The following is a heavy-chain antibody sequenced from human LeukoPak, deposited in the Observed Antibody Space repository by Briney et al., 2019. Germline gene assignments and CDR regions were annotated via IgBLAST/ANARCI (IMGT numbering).Heavy chain of an antibody. CDR3: TSWGDTTAEYFQR. V-gene: IGHV3-7*01. CDR1: GFTFNRCW. CDR2: INPDGRDT. Sequence: QTGGSLRLSCVVSGFTFNRCWTNWVRQAPGKGLEWVAHINPDGRDTYYVDSVKGRFTISRDNAENSMYLQMNSLRVEDTAVYYCTSWGDTTAEYFQRWGQGTLATVSS. J-gene: IGHJ1*01. D-gene: IGHD2-21*02.